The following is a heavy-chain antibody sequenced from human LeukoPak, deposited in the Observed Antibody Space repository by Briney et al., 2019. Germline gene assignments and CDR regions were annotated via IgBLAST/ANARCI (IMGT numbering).Heavy chain of an antibody. CDR3: ARWAGVIDY. J-gene: IGHJ4*02. Sequence: PGGSLRLSCAASGFTFSNYVMSWVRQAPGKGLEWVSGMTGGGDSTYYADSVKGRFTISRDDAKNSLILEMNSLRDEDTAVYYCARWAGVIDYWGQGTLVTVSS. CDR1: GFTFSNYV. V-gene: IGHV3-23*01. CDR2: MTGGGDST. D-gene: IGHD3-10*01.